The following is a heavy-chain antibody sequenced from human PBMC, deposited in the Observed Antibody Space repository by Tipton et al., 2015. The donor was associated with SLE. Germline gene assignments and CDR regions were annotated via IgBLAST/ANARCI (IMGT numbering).Heavy chain of an antibody. Sequence: GLVKPSETLSLTCTVSGGSISSSGSYWGWIRQPPGKGLEWIGSMYYSVNSYYNPSLKSRVTISVDRSKNQLSLKMTSVTAADTAVYYCARGDAFHVWGQGTLVTVSS. J-gene: IGHJ3*01. V-gene: IGHV4-39*07. CDR1: GGSISSSGSY. CDR3: ARGDAFHV. CDR2: MYYSVNS.